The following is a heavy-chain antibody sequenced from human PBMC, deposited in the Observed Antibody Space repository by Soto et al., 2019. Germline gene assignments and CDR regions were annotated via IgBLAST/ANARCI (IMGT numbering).Heavy chain of an antibody. D-gene: IGHD3-22*01. CDR3: ARIGDSSGYYGDYYYYGMDV. CDR2: MNPNSGNT. CDR1: GYTFTSYD. Sequence: GASVKVSCKASGYTFTSYDINWVRQATGQGLEWMGWMNPNSGNTGYAQKFQGRVTMTRNTSISTAYMELSSLRSEDTAVYYCARIGDSSGYYGDYYYYGMDVWGQGTTVTV. V-gene: IGHV1-8*01. J-gene: IGHJ6*02.